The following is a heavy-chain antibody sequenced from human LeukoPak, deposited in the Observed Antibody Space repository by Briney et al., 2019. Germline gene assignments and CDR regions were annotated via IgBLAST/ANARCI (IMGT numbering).Heavy chain of an antibody. CDR3: AELGITMIGGV. V-gene: IGHV4-59*01. J-gene: IGHJ6*04. CDR1: GGSISSYY. CDR2: IYYSGST. D-gene: IGHD3-10*02. Sequence: SETLSLTCTVSGGSISSYYWSWIRQPPGKGLEWIGYIYYSGSTNYNPSLKSRVTISVDTSKNQFSLKLSSVTAADTAVYYCAELGITMIGGVWGKGTTVTISS.